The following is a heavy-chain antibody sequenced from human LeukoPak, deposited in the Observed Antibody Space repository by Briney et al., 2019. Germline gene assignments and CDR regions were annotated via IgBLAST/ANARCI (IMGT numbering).Heavy chain of an antibody. Sequence: GGSLRLSCAASGFTFSSHAMGWVRQAPGKGLEWVSAITSGSGSNVYYADSLKGRFTISRDNSKNTLYLQMNSLRAEDTAVYYCARHGSWSFDYWGQGTLVTVSA. V-gene: IGHV3-23*01. CDR1: GFTFSSHA. CDR3: ARHGSWSFDY. CDR2: ITSGSGSNV. J-gene: IGHJ4*02. D-gene: IGHD6-13*01.